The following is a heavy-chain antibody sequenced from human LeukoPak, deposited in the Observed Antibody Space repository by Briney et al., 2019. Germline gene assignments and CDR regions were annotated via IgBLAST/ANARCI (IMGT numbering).Heavy chain of an antibody. CDR1: GYTFTSYG. V-gene: IGHV1-18*01. CDR3: ARAHSNYVMFLLGEQTFPFDY. D-gene: IGHD4-11*01. Sequence: ASVKVSCKASGYTFTSYGISWVRQAPGQGLEWMGWISAYNGNTNYAQKLQGRVTMTTDTSTSTAYMELRSLRSDDTAVYYCARAHSNYVMFLLGEQTFPFDYWGQGTLVTVSS. CDR2: ISAYNGNT. J-gene: IGHJ4*02.